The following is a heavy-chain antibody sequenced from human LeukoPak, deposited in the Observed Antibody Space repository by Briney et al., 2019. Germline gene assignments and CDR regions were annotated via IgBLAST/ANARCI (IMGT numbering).Heavy chain of an antibody. Sequence: SETLSLTCAVYGGTFSGYYWSWIRQPPGKGLEWIGEINHSGSTNYNPSLKGRVTISVDTSKNQFSLKLSSVTAADTAVYYCARGRQQLAPFDYWGQGTLVTVSS. CDR3: ARGRQQLAPFDY. J-gene: IGHJ4*02. V-gene: IGHV4-34*01. CDR2: INHSGST. CDR1: GGTFSGYY. D-gene: IGHD6-13*01.